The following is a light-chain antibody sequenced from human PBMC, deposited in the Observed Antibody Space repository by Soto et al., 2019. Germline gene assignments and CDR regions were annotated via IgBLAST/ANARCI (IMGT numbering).Light chain of an antibody. Sequence: EIVLTQSPGTLSLTPGERATLSCRASQSVSSSYFAWYQQTPGQAPRLLIYGASSRAAGIPDRFIGSGSGTDFTLTISSLQPEDFATYYCQQYDISSGTFGQGTKVDIK. J-gene: IGKJ1*01. V-gene: IGKV3-20*01. CDR1: QSVSSSY. CDR3: QQYDISSGT. CDR2: GAS.